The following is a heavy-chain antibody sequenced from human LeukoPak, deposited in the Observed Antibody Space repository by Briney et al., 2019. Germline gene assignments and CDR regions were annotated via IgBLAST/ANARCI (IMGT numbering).Heavy chain of an antibody. J-gene: IGHJ5*02. V-gene: IGHV5-10-1*01. Sequence: GESLKISCKGSGYSFTNYWISWVRQMPGKGLEWMGRIDPRDSYTKYSPSFEGHVTISVDRSISSAFLQWNSLKASDSAMYYCARGGQLNWFDPWGQGTLVTVSS. CDR3: ARGGQLNWFDP. CDR2: IDPRDSYT. D-gene: IGHD5-18*01. CDR1: GYSFTNYW.